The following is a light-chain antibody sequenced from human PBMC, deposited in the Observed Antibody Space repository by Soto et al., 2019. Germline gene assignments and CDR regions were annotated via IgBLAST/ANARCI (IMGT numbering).Light chain of an antibody. CDR2: EVN. CDR1: SSDVGAYRF. J-gene: IGLJ1*01. Sequence: QSALTQPPSASGSPGQSVTISCAGTSSDVGAYRFVSWYQQHPGKAPKPVIYEVNKRPSGVPDRFSGSKSGNTASLTVSGLQAEDEADYYCASYAGSSTVFGTGTKVTVL. CDR3: ASYAGSSTV. V-gene: IGLV2-8*01.